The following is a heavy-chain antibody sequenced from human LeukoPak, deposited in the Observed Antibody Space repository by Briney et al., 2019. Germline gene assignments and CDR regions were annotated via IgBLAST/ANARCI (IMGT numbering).Heavy chain of an antibody. CDR3: ARCGAAVTTHFSH. Sequence: ASVQVSCKASGYSFSNYGITWARQAPGQGLEYLGWISASDGTTNYAQKVQDRVTMTTDTSTSTAYLELRSLRSEDTAVYYCARCGAAVTTHFSHWGQGTLVTVSS. V-gene: IGHV1-18*01. D-gene: IGHD4-17*01. CDR1: GYSFSNYG. J-gene: IGHJ4*02. CDR2: ISASDGTT.